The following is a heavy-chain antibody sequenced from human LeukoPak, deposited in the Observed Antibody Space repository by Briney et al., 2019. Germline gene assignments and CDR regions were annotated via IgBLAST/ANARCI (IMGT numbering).Heavy chain of an antibody. CDR1: GFTFNNYW. CDR2: IKQDGSEK. CDR3: AREWYCSGTSCYTPHFDY. Sequence: PGGSLRLSCAASGFTFNNYWMSWVRQAPGKGLEWVANIKQDGSEKYYVDSVKGRFTISRDNAKNSLYLQMNSLRAEDTAVYYCAREWYCSGTSCYTPHFDYWGQGTLVTVSS. V-gene: IGHV3-7*01. J-gene: IGHJ4*02. D-gene: IGHD2-2*02.